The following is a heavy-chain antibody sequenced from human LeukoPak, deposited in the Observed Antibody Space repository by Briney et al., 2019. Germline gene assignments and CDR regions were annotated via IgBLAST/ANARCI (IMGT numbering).Heavy chain of an antibody. CDR3: ASYYDILTGIRGDY. V-gene: IGHV4-38-2*01. CDR1: GYSISSGYY. Sequence: SETLSLTCAVSGYSISSGYYWGWIRQPPGKGLEWIGSIYHSGSTYYNPSLKSRVTISVDTSKNQFSLKLSSVTAADTAVYYCASYYDILTGIRGDYWGQGTLVTVSS. CDR2: IYHSGST. J-gene: IGHJ4*02. D-gene: IGHD3-9*01.